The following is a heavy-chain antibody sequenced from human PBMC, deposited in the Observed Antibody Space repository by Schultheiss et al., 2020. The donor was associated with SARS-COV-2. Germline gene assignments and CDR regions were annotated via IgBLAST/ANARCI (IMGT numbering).Heavy chain of an antibody. J-gene: IGHJ5*02. Sequence: SETLSLTCAVYGGSFSGYYWSWIRQPPGKGLEWIGEINHSGSTNYNPYLKSRVTISVDTSKNQFSLKLSSVTAADTAVYYCARGEGAVVPAAMFDPWGQGSLVTVAS. CDR2: INHSGST. V-gene: IGHV4-34*01. D-gene: IGHD2-2*01. CDR1: GGSFSGYY. CDR3: ARGEGAVVPAAMFDP.